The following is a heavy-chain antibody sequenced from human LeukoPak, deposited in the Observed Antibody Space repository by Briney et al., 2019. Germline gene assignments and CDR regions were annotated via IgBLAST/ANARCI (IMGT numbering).Heavy chain of an antibody. CDR2: ISTSSSTI. CDR3: ARSSGWFDY. J-gene: IGHJ4*02. Sequence: GGSLRLSCSASGFTFSSYNMNWVRQAPGKGLEWVSYISTSSSTIYYADSVKGRFTISRDNAKNSLYLQMNSLRAEDTAVYYCARSSGWFDYWGQGTLVTVSS. D-gene: IGHD6-19*01. V-gene: IGHV3-48*04. CDR1: GFTFSSYN.